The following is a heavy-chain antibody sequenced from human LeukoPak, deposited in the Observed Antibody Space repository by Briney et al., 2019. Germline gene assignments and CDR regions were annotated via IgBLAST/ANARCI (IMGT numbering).Heavy chain of an antibody. J-gene: IGHJ6*03. Sequence: ASVKVSCKASGYTFTGYYMHWVRQAPGQGLEWMGWINPNSGGTNYAQKFQGRVTMTRGTSISTAHRELSRLRSDDTAVYYCARTRRSIFGVVISTYYYYMDVWGKGTTVTVSS. CDR3: ARTRRSIFGVVISTYYYYMDV. V-gene: IGHV1-2*02. CDR1: GYTFTGYY. D-gene: IGHD3-3*01. CDR2: INPNSGGT.